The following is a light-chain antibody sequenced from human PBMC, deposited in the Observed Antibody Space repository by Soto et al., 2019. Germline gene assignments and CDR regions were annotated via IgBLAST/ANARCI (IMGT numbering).Light chain of an antibody. Sequence: QSVLTQPPSASGTLGQRVTISCSGSSSNIGKAYVFWYQRLPGRAPKLLIYRNNQWPSGVPDRFSGSRSGTSASLAISGLRSEDEADYYCAAWDDNRGALRFGGGTKLTVL. J-gene: IGLJ2*01. CDR2: RNN. CDR1: SSNIGKAY. CDR3: AAWDDNRGALR. V-gene: IGLV1-47*01.